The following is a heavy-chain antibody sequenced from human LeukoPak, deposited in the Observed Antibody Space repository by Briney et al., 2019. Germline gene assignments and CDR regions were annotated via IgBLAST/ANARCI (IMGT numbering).Heavy chain of an antibody. V-gene: IGHV3-64*01. J-gene: IGHJ4*02. Sequence: GGSLRLSCAGSGFSFSDYSMHWVRQAPGKGLEYVSGISNRGDRTYYATSVKGRFTICRDNYKSTLYLQMGSLGDEDMAVYYCARDPYSSGWWDNWGQGTLVTVSS. CDR3: ARDPYSSGWWDN. CDR1: GFSFSDYS. CDR2: ISNRGDRT. D-gene: IGHD6-19*01.